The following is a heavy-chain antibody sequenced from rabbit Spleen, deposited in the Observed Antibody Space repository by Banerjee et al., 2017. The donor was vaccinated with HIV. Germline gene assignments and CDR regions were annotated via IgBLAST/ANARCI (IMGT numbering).Heavy chain of an antibody. CDR3: VRDQAHMLDL. CDR1: YS. Sequence: YSMSWVRQAPGKGLEWIGYIDPIFGIAYYATWVSGRFSISRENTQNTVYLQLNSLTAADTATYFCVRDQAHMLDLWGPGTLVTVS. V-gene: IGHV1S7*01. D-gene: IGHD1-1*01. J-gene: IGHJ4*01. CDR2: IDPIFGIA.